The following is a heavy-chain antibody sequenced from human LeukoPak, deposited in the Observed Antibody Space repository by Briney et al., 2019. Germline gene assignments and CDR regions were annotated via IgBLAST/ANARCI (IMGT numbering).Heavy chain of an antibody. D-gene: IGHD7-27*01. CDR2: TYYRSKWYN. Sequence: KSSQTLSLTCAISGDSVSSISAAWNWIRQSPSRGLEWLVRTYYRSKWYNDYAVSVKVRITINPDTSRNQFSLHLNSVTPEDTAVYYCARVPGDYLYYYFYMDVWGKETTVTVSS. J-gene: IGHJ6*03. V-gene: IGHV6-1*01. CDR3: ARVPGDYLYYYFYMDV. CDR1: GDSVSSISAA.